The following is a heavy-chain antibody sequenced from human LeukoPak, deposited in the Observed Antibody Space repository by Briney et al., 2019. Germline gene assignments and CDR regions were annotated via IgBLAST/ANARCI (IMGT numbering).Heavy chain of an antibody. J-gene: IGHJ4*02. CDR3: ARPGSTDY. CDR1: GGSISSSSYY. CDR2: IYYSGST. D-gene: IGHD3-10*01. Sequence: PSETLSLTCTVSGGSISSSSYYWGWIRQPPGEGLEWIGSIYYSGSTYYNPSLKSRVTISVDTSKNQFSLKLSSVTAADTAVYYCARPGSTDYWGQGTLVTVSS. V-gene: IGHV4-39*01.